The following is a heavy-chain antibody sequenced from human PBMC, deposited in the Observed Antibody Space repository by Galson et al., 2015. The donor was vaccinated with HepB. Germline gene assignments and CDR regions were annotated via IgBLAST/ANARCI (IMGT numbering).Heavy chain of an antibody. CDR2: ISASTAAI. V-gene: IGHV3-48*04. CDR1: GFTFSSYS. D-gene: IGHD3-10*01. J-gene: IGHJ6*02. Sequence: LRLSCAASGFTFSSYSMNWVRQAPGEGLEWVSYISASTAAIYYADSVKGRFTISRDNAKNSLYLQMHSLRAEDTAVYYCARDRGGSGSSLSYYYDMDVWGQGTTVTVSS. CDR3: ARDRGGSGSSLSYYYDMDV.